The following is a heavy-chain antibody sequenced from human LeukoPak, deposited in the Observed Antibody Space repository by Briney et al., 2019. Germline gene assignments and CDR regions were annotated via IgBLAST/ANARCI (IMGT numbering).Heavy chain of an antibody. CDR2: IYWNDDK. CDR1: GFSLSTSGVG. Sequence: SGPTLVKPTQTLTLTCTFSGFSLSTSGVGVGWIRQPPGKALEWLALIYWNDDKRYSPSLKSRLTITKDTSKNQVVLTMTNMDPVDTATYYCAHRPRDITIFGVVTTTGRFDPRGQGTLVTVSS. J-gene: IGHJ5*02. CDR3: AHRPRDITIFGVVTTTGRFDP. D-gene: IGHD3-3*01. V-gene: IGHV2-5*01.